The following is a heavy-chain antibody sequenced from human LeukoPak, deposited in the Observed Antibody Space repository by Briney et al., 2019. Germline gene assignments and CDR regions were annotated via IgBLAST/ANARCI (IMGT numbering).Heavy chain of an antibody. CDR1: GYIFTSYW. CDR3: AIYSSGWSQNERNFDY. D-gene: IGHD6-19*01. CDR2: IYPVDSDT. V-gene: IGHV5-51*01. Sequence: GESLQISCKGSGYIFTSYWIGGGRQLPGKGLEGMGIIYPVDSDTRYSPSFQGQVTISANKSISTAYLQWSSLKASDTAMYYCAIYSSGWSQNERNFDYWGQGALVTVSS. J-gene: IGHJ4*02.